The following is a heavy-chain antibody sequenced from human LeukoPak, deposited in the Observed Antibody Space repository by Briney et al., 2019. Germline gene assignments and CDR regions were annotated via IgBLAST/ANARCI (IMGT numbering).Heavy chain of an antibody. CDR1: GFTFSSYR. J-gene: IGHJ4*02. V-gene: IGHV3-7*01. D-gene: IGHD3-10*01. Sequence: PGGSLRLSCAASGFTFSSYRMSWVRQAPGKGLEWVANIKQDGSEKYYVDSVKGRFTISRDNAKNSLYLQMNSLRAEDTAVYYCARFTRGFGGYWGQGTLVTVSS. CDR3: ARFTRGFGGY. CDR2: IKQDGSEK.